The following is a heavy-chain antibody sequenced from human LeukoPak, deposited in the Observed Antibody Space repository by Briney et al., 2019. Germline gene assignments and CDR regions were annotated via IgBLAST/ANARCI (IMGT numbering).Heavy chain of an antibody. CDR2: ISAYNGNT. CDR3: ARFFWSGYYYYYYMDV. CDR1: GYTFTSYD. V-gene: IGHV1-18*01. Sequence: GASVKVSCKASGYTFTSYDISWVRQAPGQGLEWMGWISAYNGNTNYAQKLQGRVTMTTDTSTSTAYMELRSLRSDDTAVYYCARFFWSGYYYYYYMDVWGKGTTVTVSS. D-gene: IGHD3-3*01. J-gene: IGHJ6*03.